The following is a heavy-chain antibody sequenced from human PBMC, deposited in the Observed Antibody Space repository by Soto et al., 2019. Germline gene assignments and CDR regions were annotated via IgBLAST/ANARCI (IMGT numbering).Heavy chain of an antibody. D-gene: IGHD2-2*01. CDR2: IYWDDDK. Sequence: QITLKESGPTLVKPTQTLTLTCTFSGFSLSTSGVGVGWIRQPPGKALEWLALIYWDDDKRYSPSLKSRLTITKDPSKNQVVLTMTNMDPVDTATYYCAHASGYCSSTSCPRYNYFDYWGQGTLVTVSS. CDR1: GFSLSTSGVG. CDR3: AHASGYCSSTSCPRYNYFDY. V-gene: IGHV2-5*02. J-gene: IGHJ4*02.